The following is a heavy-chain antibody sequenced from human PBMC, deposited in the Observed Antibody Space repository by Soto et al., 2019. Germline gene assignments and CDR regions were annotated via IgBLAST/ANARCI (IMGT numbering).Heavy chain of an antibody. J-gene: IGHJ4*02. CDR2: IYYSGST. CDR3: DRGSYYYDSSGYYHY. V-gene: IGHV4-30-4*01. Sequence: QVQLQESGPGLVKPSQTLSLTCTVSGGSISSGDYYWSWIRQPPGKGLEWIGYIYYSGSTYYNQSLKSRVKTSLDTSKKQYALKLQSVSVADTAVYYCDRGSYYYDSSGYYHYGGEGTLVTVCS. CDR1: GGSISSGDYY. D-gene: IGHD3-22*01.